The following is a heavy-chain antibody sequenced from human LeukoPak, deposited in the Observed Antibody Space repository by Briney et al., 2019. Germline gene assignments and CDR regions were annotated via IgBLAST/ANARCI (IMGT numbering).Heavy chain of an antibody. V-gene: IGHV1-18*01. CDR1: GYTFTSYG. J-gene: IGHJ5*02. Sequence: GASVKVSCKASGYTFTSYGISWVRQAPGQGLEWMGWISAYNGNTNYAQKLQGRVTMTTDTSTSTAYMELRSPRSDDTAVYYCARDTESITMVRGVPNWFDPWGQGTLVTVSS. CDR3: ARDTESITMVRGVPNWFDP. D-gene: IGHD3-10*01. CDR2: ISAYNGNT.